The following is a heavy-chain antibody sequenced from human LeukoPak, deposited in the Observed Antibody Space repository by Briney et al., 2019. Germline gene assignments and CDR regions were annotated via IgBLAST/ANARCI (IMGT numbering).Heavy chain of an antibody. Sequence: GASLRLSCAASGFTFSSYAMSWVRQAPGKGLEWVSAISGSGGSTYYADSVKGRFTIFRDNSKNTLYLQMNSLRAEDTAVYYCAKDVYDSSGYYFDYWGQGTLVTVSS. CDR3: AKDVYDSSGYYFDY. CDR1: GFTFSSYA. J-gene: IGHJ4*02. D-gene: IGHD3-22*01. V-gene: IGHV3-23*01. CDR2: ISGSGGST.